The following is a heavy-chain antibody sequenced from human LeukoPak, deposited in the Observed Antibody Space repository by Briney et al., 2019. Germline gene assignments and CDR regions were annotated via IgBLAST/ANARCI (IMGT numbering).Heavy chain of an antibody. CDR2: INPNSGGT. CDR3: ARDRGRPDAFDI. V-gene: IGHV1-2*02. D-gene: IGHD1-26*01. CDR1: GYTFTAYR. Sequence: GASVKVSCKASGYTFTAYRLYWVRQAPGQGLEWMGWINPNSGGTNFAQKFQGRVTMTRDTSITTAYIELGSLRSDDTAVYYCARDRGRPDAFDIWGQGTMVTVSS. J-gene: IGHJ3*02.